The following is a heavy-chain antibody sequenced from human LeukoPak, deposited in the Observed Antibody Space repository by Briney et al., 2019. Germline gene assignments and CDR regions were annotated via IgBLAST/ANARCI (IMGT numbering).Heavy chain of an antibody. J-gene: IGHJ5*02. Sequence: PSQTPSLTCAVSGGSISSGGYSWSWIRQPPGKGLEWIGYIYHSGSTYYNPSLKSRVTISVDRSKNQFSLKLSSVTAADTAVYYCARAVRGRNWFDPWGQGTLVTVSS. V-gene: IGHV4-30-2*01. CDR3: ARAVRGRNWFDP. CDR1: GGSISSGGYS. D-gene: IGHD5-12*01. CDR2: IYHSGST.